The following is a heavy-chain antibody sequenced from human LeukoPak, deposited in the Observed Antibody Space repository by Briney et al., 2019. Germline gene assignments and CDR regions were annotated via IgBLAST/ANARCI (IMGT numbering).Heavy chain of an antibody. V-gene: IGHV4-34*01. Sequence: SETLSLTCAVYGGSFSGYYWSWIRQPPGKGLEWIGEINHSGSTNYNPSLKSRVTISVDTSKNQFSLKLSSVTAADTAVYYCATSPTDYYYGMGVWGQGTTVTVSS. J-gene: IGHJ6*02. CDR2: INHSGST. CDR3: ATSPTDYYYGMGV. CDR1: GGSFSGYY.